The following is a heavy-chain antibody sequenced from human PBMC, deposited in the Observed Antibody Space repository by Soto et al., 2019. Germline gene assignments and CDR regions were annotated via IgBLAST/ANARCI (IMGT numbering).Heavy chain of an antibody. CDR2: ISAYNGNT. J-gene: IGHJ4*02. D-gene: IGHD4-17*01. Sequence: ASVKVSCKASGYTFTSYGISWVRQAPGQGLEWMGWISAYNGNTNYAQKLQGRVTMTTDTSTSTAYMEPRSLRSDDTPVYYCARKYELPYGDYFPLDYGGRGTLVTVSS. V-gene: IGHV1-18*01. CDR3: ARKYELPYGDYFPLDY. CDR1: GYTFTSYG.